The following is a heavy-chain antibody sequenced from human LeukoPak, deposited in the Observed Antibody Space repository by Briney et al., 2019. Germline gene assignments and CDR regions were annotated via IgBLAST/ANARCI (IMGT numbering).Heavy chain of an antibody. J-gene: IGHJ6*02. V-gene: IGHV1-46*01. CDR1: GYTFTSYY. CDR3: ASDDCSSTSCYPNYYYYGMDV. CDR2: INPSGGST. Sequence: ASVKVSCKASGYTFTSYYMHWVRQAPGQGLEWMGIINPSGGSTSYAQKFQGRVTMTRDTSTSTVYMELSSLRSEDTAVYYCASDDCSSTSCYPNYYYYGMDVWGQGTTVTVSS. D-gene: IGHD2-2*01.